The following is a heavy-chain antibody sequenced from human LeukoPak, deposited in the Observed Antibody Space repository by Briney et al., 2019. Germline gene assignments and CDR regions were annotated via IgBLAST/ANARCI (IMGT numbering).Heavy chain of an antibody. D-gene: IGHD3-22*01. J-gene: IGHJ4*02. V-gene: IGHV3-33*06. CDR1: GFTFSSYS. Sequence: PGRSLRLSCAASGFTFSSYSMHWVRQAPGKGLEWVAVIWYDGSNKYYADSVKGRFTISRDNSKNTLYLQMNSLRAEDTAVYYCAKDSSGYYLDYWGQGTLVTVSS. CDR2: IWYDGSNK. CDR3: AKDSSGYYLDY.